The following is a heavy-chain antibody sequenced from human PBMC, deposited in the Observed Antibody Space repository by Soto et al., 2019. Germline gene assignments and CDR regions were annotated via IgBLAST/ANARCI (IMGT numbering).Heavy chain of an antibody. V-gene: IGHV1-69*06. CDR2: IIPIFGTA. D-gene: IGHD6-19*01. J-gene: IGHJ4*02. Sequence: SVKVSCKASGGTFSSYAISWVRQAPGQGLEWMGGIIPIFGTANYAQKFQGGVTITADKSTSTAYMELSSLRSEDTAVYYCAVATSSGWSRYFDYWGQGTLVTVSS. CDR3: AVATSSGWSRYFDY. CDR1: GGTFSSYA.